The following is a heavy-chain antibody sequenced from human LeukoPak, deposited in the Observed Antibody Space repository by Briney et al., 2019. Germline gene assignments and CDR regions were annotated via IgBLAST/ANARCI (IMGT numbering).Heavy chain of an antibody. V-gene: IGHV3-74*01. CDR3: VIYRWTYHMDV. CDR1: GFIFSTYR. CDR2: INTDGSGT. D-gene: IGHD4-23*01. Sequence: PGGSLRLSCAASGFIFSTYRMHWVRQAPGKGPVWVSHINTDGSGTNYADSVKGRFTISRDNAKNTLYLQMDSLRAEYTAVYYRVIYRWTYHMDVWGKGTTVTVSS. J-gene: IGHJ6*03.